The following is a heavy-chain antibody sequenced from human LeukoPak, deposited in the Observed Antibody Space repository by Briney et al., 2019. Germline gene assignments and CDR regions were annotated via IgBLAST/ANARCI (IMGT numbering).Heavy chain of an antibody. D-gene: IGHD6-19*01. CDR2: IYYSGST. V-gene: IGHV4-39*07. Sequence: PSETLSLTCTVSGGSISSSSYYWGWIRQPPGKGLEWIGSIYYSGSTYYNPSLKSRVTISVDTSKNQFSLKLSSVTAADTAVYYCASDSSLDYWGQGTLVTVSS. CDR1: GGSISSSSYY. CDR3: ASDSSLDY. J-gene: IGHJ4*02.